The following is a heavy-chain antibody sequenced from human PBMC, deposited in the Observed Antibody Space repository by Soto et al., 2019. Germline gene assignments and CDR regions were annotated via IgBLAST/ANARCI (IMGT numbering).Heavy chain of an antibody. V-gene: IGHV1-69*12. CDR1: GGAFSDYA. J-gene: IGHJ6*02. Sequence: QVQLVQSGAEVKKPGSSVKVSCKASGGAFSDYAFSWVRQAPGQGLEWLGGIMPIFRAPDYAQKFQGRVTTTADEFTRTADMEMNSLRSEDTAVYYCASWLKGPDIGNYYYGMDVWGQGTTVTVS. D-gene: IGHD2-15*01. CDR2: IMPIFRAP. CDR3: ASWLKGPDIGNYYYGMDV.